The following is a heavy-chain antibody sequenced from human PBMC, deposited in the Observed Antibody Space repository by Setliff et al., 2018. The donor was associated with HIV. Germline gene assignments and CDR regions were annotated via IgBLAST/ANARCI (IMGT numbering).Heavy chain of an antibody. CDR2: IYYSGST. Sequence: PSETLSLTCTVSGGSISSYYWSWIRQPPGKGLEWIGYIYYSGSTNYNTSLKSRVTISVDTSKNQFSLKLTSVTASDTAVYYCARAAAGNTGPFDLWGQGSPVTVPS. CDR3: ARAAAGNTGPFDL. J-gene: IGHJ4*02. V-gene: IGHV4-59*08. CDR1: GGSISSYY. D-gene: IGHD4-17*01.